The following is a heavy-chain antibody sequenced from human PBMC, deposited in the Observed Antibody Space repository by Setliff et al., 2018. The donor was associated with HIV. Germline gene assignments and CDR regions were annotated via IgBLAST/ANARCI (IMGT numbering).Heavy chain of an antibody. CDR2: IYHSGST. Sequence: PSETLSLTCAVSGYAINNNFFWGWVRQPPGKGLEWIGSIYHSGSTYYNPSLKSRVTISLDTSNNHFSLKLSSVTAADTAVYYCARHRDGGTCPLDYWGQGTLVTVSS. CDR1: GYAINNNFF. V-gene: IGHV4-38-2*01. D-gene: IGHD2-15*01. J-gene: IGHJ4*02. CDR3: ARHRDGGTCPLDY.